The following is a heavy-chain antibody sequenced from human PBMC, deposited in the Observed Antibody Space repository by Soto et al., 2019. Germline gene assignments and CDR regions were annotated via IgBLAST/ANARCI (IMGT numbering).Heavy chain of an antibody. CDR2: INSDGSST. CDR1: GFTFSSYW. CDR3: ARVQLRSTGWYP. J-gene: IGHJ5*02. V-gene: IGHV3-74*01. Sequence: GGSLRLSCAASGFTFSSYWMHWVRQAPGKGLVWVSRINSDGSSTSYADSVEGRFTISRDNAKNTLYLQMNSLRAEDTAIYYCARVQLRSTGWYPWGQGTLVTSPQ. D-gene: IGHD6-19*01.